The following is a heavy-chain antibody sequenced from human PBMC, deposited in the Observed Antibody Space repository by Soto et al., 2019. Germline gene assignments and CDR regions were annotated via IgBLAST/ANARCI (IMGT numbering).Heavy chain of an antibody. D-gene: IGHD3-9*01. Sequence: PSETLSLTCTVSGGSISSGGYYWSWIRQHPGKGLEWIGYIYYSGSTYYNPSLKSRVTISVDTSKNQFSLKLSSVTAADTAVYYCATNYGILTGYYHALSRYYGMDVWGQGTTVTVSS. CDR2: IYYSGST. J-gene: IGHJ6*02. CDR1: GGSISSGGYY. CDR3: ATNYGILTGYYHALSRYYGMDV. V-gene: IGHV4-31*03.